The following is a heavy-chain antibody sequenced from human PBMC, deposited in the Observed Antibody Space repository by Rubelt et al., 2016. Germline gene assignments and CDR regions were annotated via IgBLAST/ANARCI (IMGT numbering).Heavy chain of an antibody. Sequence: GLEWIGYIYSSGSTNYNASLKSRVTISIERSKNQFSLNLRSVTAADTAVYYCARDRTPSGYDSGMDVWCQGTTVTVS. J-gene: IGHJ6*02. V-gene: IGHV4-59*01. D-gene: IGHD5-12*01. CDR3: ARDRTPSGYDSGMDV. CDR2: IYSSGST.